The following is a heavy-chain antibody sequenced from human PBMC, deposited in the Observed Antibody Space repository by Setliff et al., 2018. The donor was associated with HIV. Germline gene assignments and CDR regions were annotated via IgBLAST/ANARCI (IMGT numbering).Heavy chain of an antibody. CDR1: GFTFSSYW. Sequence: GGSLRLSCTASGFTFSSYWMHWVRQPPGKGLVWVSRISGDGANTDAADSVKGRFTVSRDNAKNSVFLQMNSLRAEDTGVYYCARGMATNVWGFDLWGRGTLVTVSS. J-gene: IGHJ2*01. CDR2: ISGDGANT. V-gene: IGHV3-74*01. D-gene: IGHD3-16*01. CDR3: ARGMATNVWGFDL.